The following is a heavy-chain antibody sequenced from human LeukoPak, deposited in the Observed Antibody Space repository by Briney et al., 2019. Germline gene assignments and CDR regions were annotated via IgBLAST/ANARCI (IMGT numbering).Heavy chain of an antibody. V-gene: IGHV4-4*07. CDR2: IYTNGST. CDR3: ARERRRGYYDSSGYSALDY. CDR1: GGSISSYY. D-gene: IGHD3-22*01. Sequence: SETLSLTCTVSGGSISSYYWSSIRQPAGKGLEWIGRIYTNGSTNYNPSLKSRVTMSVDTSKNQFSLKLSSVTAADTAVYYCARERRRGYYDSSGYSALDYWGQGTLVTVSS. J-gene: IGHJ4*02.